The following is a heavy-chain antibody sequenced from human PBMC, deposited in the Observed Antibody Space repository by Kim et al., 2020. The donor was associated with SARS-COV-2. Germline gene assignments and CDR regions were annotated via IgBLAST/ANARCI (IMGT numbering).Heavy chain of an antibody. CDR2: SRGGGGAT. CDR1: GLSFTDAW. CDR3: NWNHDVYYGMRV. J-gene: IGHJ6*02. Sequence: GGSLRLSCTVSGLSFTDAWMSWVRQAPGKGLEWLGRSRGGGGATDYVAPVKGRFSISRDDSKEKMYLQMDSLKSEDTAVYYCNWNHDVYYGMRVWGQGTTVTVSS. D-gene: IGHD1-1*01. V-gene: IGHV3-15*01.